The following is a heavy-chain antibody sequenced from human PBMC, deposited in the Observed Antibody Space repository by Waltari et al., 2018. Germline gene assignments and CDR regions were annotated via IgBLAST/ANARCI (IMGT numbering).Heavy chain of an antibody. J-gene: IGHJ3*02. D-gene: IGHD3-3*01. V-gene: IGHV4-38-2*02. CDR1: GYSISSGYY. CDR2: IYHSGGT. Sequence: QVQLQESGPGLVKPSETLSLTCAVSGYSISSGYYWGWIRQPPGKGLEWIGSIYHSGGTYYTPSLKSRVTISVDTSKNQFSLKLSSVTAADTAVYYCARDLRSVYDFWSGPLGAFDIWGQGTMVTVSS. CDR3: ARDLRSVYDFWSGPLGAFDI.